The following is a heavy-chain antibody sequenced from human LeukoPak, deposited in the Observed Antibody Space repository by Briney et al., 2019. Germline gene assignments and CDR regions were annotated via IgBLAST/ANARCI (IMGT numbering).Heavy chain of an antibody. J-gene: IGHJ4*02. Sequence: PSETLSLTCAVYGGSFSGYYWSWIRQPPGKGLEWIGEINHSGSTNYNPSLKSRVTISVDTSKNQFSLKLSSVTAADTAVYYCARGVGDIVVVVAATPAHYFDHWGQGTLVTVSS. D-gene: IGHD2-15*01. CDR1: GGSFSGYY. CDR3: ARGVGDIVVVVAATPAHYFDH. CDR2: INHSGST. V-gene: IGHV4-34*01.